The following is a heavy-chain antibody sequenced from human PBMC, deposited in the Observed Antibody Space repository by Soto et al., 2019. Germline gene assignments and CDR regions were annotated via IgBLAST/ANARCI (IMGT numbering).Heavy chain of an antibody. J-gene: IGHJ4*02. CDR2: MSGSSTTI. D-gene: IGHD3-22*01. CDR3: ARDGYASSGYSSSLDY. Sequence: EVQLVESGGGLVQPGGSLRLSCAASGFTFSSYSMNWVRQAPGKGLEWVSYMSGSSTTIYYADSVKGRFTISRDNAKNSLYLQMNSLGAEDTAVYYCARDGYASSGYSSSLDYWGQGTLVTVSS. CDR1: GFTFSSYS. V-gene: IGHV3-48*01.